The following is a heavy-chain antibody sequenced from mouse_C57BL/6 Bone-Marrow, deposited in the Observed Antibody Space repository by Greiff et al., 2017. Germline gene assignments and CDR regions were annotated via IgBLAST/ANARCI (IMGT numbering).Heavy chain of an antibody. CDR2: ILPGSGST. CDR1: GYTFTGYW. CDR3: AKGYYGNYVYFDY. V-gene: IGHV1-9*01. Sequence: VQLQQSGAELMKPGASVKFSCKATGYTFTGYWIEWVKQRPGHGLEWIGEILPGSGSTNYNAKFQGKATFTADTSSNTAYLQLSSLTTEDSAIYSCAKGYYGNYVYFDYWGQGTTLTVSS. D-gene: IGHD2-1*01. J-gene: IGHJ2*01.